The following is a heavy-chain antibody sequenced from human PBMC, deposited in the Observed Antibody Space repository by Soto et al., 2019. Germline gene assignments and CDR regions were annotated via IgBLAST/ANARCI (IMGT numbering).Heavy chain of an antibody. V-gene: IGHV3-23*01. D-gene: IGHD2-2*01. CDR2: ISGSGDST. CDR1: GFTFNSYT. CDR3: AKDSSTRSEYFYYSYGMDV. J-gene: IGHJ6*02. Sequence: LRLSCAASGFTFNSYTMSWVRQAPGKGLEWASAISGSGDSTYYADSVKGRFTISRDNSKNTLYLQMNSLRAEDTAVYYCAKDSSTRSEYFYYSYGMDVWGQGTTVTVSS.